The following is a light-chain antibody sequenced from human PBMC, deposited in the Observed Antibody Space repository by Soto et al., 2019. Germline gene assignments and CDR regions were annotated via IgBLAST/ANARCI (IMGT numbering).Light chain of an antibody. CDR1: QGLSSW. J-gene: IGKJ3*01. V-gene: IGKV1-12*01. CDR3: QHAGV. CDR2: ATS. Sequence: DNQMTQSPSTVSASVGERVTITCRASQGLSSWLAWYQQKSGKAPELLIFATSTLQSGVPSRFRGSGSGTEFTLTISSLRPEDFATYFCQHAGVFGPGTKVDV.